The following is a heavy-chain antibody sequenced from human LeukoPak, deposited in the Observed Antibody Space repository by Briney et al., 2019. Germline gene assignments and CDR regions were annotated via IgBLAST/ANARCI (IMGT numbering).Heavy chain of an antibody. CDR2: IYYSGST. V-gene: IGHV4-39*07. CDR1: GGSISSTSYY. Sequence: PSETLSLTCTVSGGSISSTSYYWGWIRQPPGKGLEWLGSIYYSGSTYYNPSLKSRVTISVDTSKNQFSLKLSSVTAADTAVYYCARVQSRLSWFDPWGQGTLVTVSS. J-gene: IGHJ5*02. CDR3: ARVQSRLSWFDP.